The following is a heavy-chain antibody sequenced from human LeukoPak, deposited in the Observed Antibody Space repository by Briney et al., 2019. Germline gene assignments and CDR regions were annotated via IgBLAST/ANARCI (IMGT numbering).Heavy chain of an antibody. Sequence: GGSLRLSCAASGFSFSSYWMSWVRQAPGKGLEWVAIIKQDGSEKYYVDSGKGRFTISRDNAKNSLYLQMNSLRAEDTAVYYCAKIVGMYYYYYMDVWGKGTTVTASS. J-gene: IGHJ6*03. D-gene: IGHD3-22*01. CDR2: IKQDGSEK. CDR3: AKIVGMYYYYYMDV. CDR1: GFSFSSYW. V-gene: IGHV3-7*03.